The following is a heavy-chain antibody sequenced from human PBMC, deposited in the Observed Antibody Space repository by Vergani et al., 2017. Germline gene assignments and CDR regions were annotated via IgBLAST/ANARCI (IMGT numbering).Heavy chain of an antibody. CDR2: IHYSGNT. D-gene: IGHD5-12*01. CDR3: ARRGYSGYDNAFDI. CDR1: GGSINSGDYY. V-gene: IGHV4-30-4*08. J-gene: IGHJ3*02. Sequence: QVQLQESGPGLVKPSQTLSLTCTVSGGSINSGDYYWSWIRQPPGKGLEWIGYIHYSGNTYYNPSLKSRVTISVDTSKNKFSLKLSSVTAADTAVYYCARRGYSGYDNAFDIWGQGTMVTVSS.